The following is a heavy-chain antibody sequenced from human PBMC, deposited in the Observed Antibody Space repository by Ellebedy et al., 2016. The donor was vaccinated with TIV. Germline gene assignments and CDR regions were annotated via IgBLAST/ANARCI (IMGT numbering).Heavy chain of an antibody. J-gene: IGHJ4*02. Sequence: GESLKISCAASGFTFSNYAMTWVRQAPGKGLECVSFITSSSSTVYYADSVKGRFTISRDNAKNSLYLQMNSLRAEDTAVYYCVRGRGIAAAVTPDYWGQGTLVTVSS. V-gene: IGHV3-48*04. CDR1: GFTFSNYA. D-gene: IGHD6-13*01. CDR3: VRGRGIAAAVTPDY. CDR2: ITSSSSTV.